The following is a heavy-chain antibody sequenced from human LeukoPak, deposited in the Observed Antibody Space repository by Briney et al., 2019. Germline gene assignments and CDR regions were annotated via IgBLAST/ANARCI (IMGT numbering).Heavy chain of an antibody. Sequence: ASVKVSCKASGGTFSSYAISWVRQAPGQGLEWMGWISAYNGNTNYAQKPQGRVTMTTDTSTSTAYMELRSLRSDDTAVYYCARGFRYGDYVDYWGQGTLVTVSS. CDR3: ARGFRYGDYVDY. CDR1: GGTFSSYA. V-gene: IGHV1-18*01. D-gene: IGHD4-17*01. CDR2: ISAYNGNT. J-gene: IGHJ4*02.